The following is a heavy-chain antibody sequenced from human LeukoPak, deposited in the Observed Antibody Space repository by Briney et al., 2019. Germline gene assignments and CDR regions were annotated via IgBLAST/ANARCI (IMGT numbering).Heavy chain of an antibody. D-gene: IGHD6-13*01. V-gene: IGHV3-23*01. CDR1: GFTFSSYA. CDR2: ISGSGGST. J-gene: IGHJ4*02. CDR3: AKDSWSSSWVRRIYYFDY. Sequence: PGGSLRLSCAASGFTFSSYAMSWVRQAPGKGLEWVSAISGSGGSTYYADSVKGRFTISRDNSKNTLYLQMNSLRAEDTAVYYCAKDSWSSSWVRRIYYFDYWGQGTLVTVSS.